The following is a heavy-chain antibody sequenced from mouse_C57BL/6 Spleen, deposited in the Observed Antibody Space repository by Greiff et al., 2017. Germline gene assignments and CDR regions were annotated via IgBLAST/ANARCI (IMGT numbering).Heavy chain of an antibody. CDR2: ISSGSSTI. Sequence: EVKVVESGGGLVKPGGSLKLSCAASGFTFSDYGMHWVRQAPEKGLEWVAYISSGSSTIYYADTVKGRFTLSRDNAKNTLFLQVASLRSEDTAMYYCARQGLLRYYFDYWGQGTTLTVSS. V-gene: IGHV5-17*01. CDR3: ARQGLLRYYFDY. J-gene: IGHJ2*01. D-gene: IGHD2-3*01. CDR1: GFTFSDYG.